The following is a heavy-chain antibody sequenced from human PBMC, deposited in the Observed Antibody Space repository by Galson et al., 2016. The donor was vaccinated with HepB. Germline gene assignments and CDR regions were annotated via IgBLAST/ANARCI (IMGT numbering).Heavy chain of an antibody. Sequence: TLSLTCTVSGGSISSADYYWSWIRQHAGKGLEWIGYIYYSGSTYYNPSLKSRVTMSIDTSKNQFSLKMTPVTAADTAVYYCARGYSYGGGIYRGRGTLVTVSS. CDR3: ARGYSYGGGIY. J-gene: IGHJ1*01. CDR1: GGSISSADYY. V-gene: IGHV4-31*03. CDR2: IYYSGST. D-gene: IGHD5-18*01.